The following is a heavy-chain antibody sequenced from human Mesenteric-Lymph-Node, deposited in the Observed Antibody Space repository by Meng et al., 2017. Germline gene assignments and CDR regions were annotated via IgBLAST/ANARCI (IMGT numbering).Heavy chain of an antibody. Sequence: QVHLQESGPGLVKPSQTLSLTCTVSGGSISSGGYYWSWIRQHPGKGLEWIAYIYYSGSTYYNPSLKSRVTLSVDTSKNQFSLKLSSVTAADTAVYYCAREHSDLYSSGWYRGFDPWGQGTLVTVSS. CDR2: IYYSGST. V-gene: IGHV4-31*03. CDR3: AREHSDLYSSGWYRGFDP. D-gene: IGHD6-19*01. J-gene: IGHJ5*02. CDR1: GGSISSGGYY.